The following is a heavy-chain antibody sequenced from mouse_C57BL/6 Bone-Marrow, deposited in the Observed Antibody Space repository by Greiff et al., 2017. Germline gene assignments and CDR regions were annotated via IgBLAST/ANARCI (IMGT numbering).Heavy chain of an antibody. CDR2: IWGGGRT. D-gene: IGHD1-1*01. Sequence: VKLVESGPGLVAPSQSLSITCNVSGFSLTSYGVDWVRQPPGTGLEWLGGIWGGGRTHFNSDLMFRLSISKDNSKSQVFLKMNSLQTDDTAMYYLYKHSTTLVSPYWYFDVWGTGTTVTVSS. V-gene: IGHV2-9*01. CDR1: GFSLTSYG. CDR3: YKHSTTLVSPYWYFDV. J-gene: IGHJ1*03.